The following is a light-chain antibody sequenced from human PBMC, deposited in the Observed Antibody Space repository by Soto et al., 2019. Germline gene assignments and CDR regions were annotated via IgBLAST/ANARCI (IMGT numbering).Light chain of an antibody. V-gene: IGKV1-39*01. CDR1: QTVSSR. J-gene: IGKJ1*01. CDR2: TAS. CDR3: QQSFSTPGT. Sequence: EIRMTQSPSTLSGCVGDRASIXCRASQTVSSRFGWYQQKPGKAPKPLIYTASTLKCGGPSRFSGSGSGTDFTLTISSLQPEDFATYYGQQSFSTPGTFGQGTKVDIK.